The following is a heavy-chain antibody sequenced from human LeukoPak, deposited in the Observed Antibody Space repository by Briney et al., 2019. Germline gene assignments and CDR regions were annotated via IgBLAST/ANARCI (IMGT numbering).Heavy chain of an antibody. Sequence: GGSLRLSCAASGFTFSSYEMNWVRQAPGKGLEWVSYISSSGSTIYYADSVKGRFTISRDNSKDTLYLQMNSLRAEDTAVYYCAKDANGDSSSWYNWFDPWGQGTLVTVSS. CDR3: AKDANGDSSSWYNWFDP. V-gene: IGHV3-48*03. CDR1: GFTFSSYE. J-gene: IGHJ5*02. CDR2: ISSSGSTI. D-gene: IGHD6-13*01.